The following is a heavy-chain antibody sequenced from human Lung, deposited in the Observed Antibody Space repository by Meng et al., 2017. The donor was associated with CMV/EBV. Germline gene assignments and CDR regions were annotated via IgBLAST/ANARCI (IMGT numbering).Heavy chain of an antibody. Sequence: QVQLQESGPGLVKPSXXLSLTCTVSGASISSGYYHWSWTRQPPGKGLEYIGHIYDSRSGTTYYNPSLKSRVTISVDTSNNQFSLKVISVTAADTAVYYCANYRVGAGGQGSWCQGTLVTVSS. D-gene: IGHD6-13*01. CDR3: ANYRVGAGGQGS. CDR2: IYDSRSGTT. CDR1: GASISSGYYH. V-gene: IGHV4-30-4*08. J-gene: IGHJ5*02.